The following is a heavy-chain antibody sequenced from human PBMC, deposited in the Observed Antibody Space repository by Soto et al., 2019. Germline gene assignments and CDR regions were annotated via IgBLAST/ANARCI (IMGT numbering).Heavy chain of an antibody. CDR3: ARHGTTTREMDY. J-gene: IGHJ4*02. D-gene: IGHD3-3*01. Sequence: GEPRKISCKGSRYSFTSYCIVWVRQVPGKGLEWMGIIYPGDSDTRYSPSFQGQVTISADKSISTAYLQWSSLKASDTAMYYCARHGTTTREMDYWGQGNLVPVSS. CDR1: RYSFTSYC. V-gene: IGHV5-51*01. CDR2: IYPGDSDT.